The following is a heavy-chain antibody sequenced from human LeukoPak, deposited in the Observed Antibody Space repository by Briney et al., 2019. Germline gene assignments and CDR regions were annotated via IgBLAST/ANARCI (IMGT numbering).Heavy chain of an antibody. D-gene: IGHD2/OR15-2a*01. CDR3: ARRISRLYYFDY. CDR2: MNPNSGNT. CDR1: GDTFSSYA. J-gene: IGHJ4*02. V-gene: IGHV1-8*02. Sequence: ASVKVSCKASGDTFSSYAISWVRQATGQGLEWMGWMNPNSGNTGYAQKFQGRVTMTRNTSISTAYMKLSSLRSEDMAVYYCARRISRLYYFDYWGQGTLVTVSS.